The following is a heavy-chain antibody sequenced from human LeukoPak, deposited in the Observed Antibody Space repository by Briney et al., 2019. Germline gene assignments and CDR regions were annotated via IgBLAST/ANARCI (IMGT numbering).Heavy chain of an antibody. CDR1: GFTFSNFA. CDR3: AKERNFWSGYPNWFDL. Sequence: GGSLRLSCAASGFTFSNFAMSWVRQAPGKGLEWVSVISGSGGPTYDADSVRGRFTISRDNSANTMYLQMNSLRAEDTATYYCAKERNFWSGYPNWFDLWGQGTLVIVSS. D-gene: IGHD3-3*01. V-gene: IGHV3-23*01. CDR2: ISGSGGPT. J-gene: IGHJ5*02.